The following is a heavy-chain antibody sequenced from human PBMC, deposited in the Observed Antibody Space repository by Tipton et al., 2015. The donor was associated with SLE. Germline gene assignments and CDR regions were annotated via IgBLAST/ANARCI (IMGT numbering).Heavy chain of an antibody. CDR1: GYTFNTFG. V-gene: IGHV1-18*03. CDR2: ISTYNPNT. CDR3: ARDPGWGDSRGYLGY. D-gene: IGHD3-22*01. Sequence: QVQLVQSGPEVKKPGASVKVSCKASGYTFNTFGITWVRQGPGQGLEWMGWISTYNPNTDYAQKFQGRVTLTKVTSTSTAYMELRSLRFGDLGVYVCARDPGWGDSRGYLGYWFPGTLITVSS. J-gene: IGHJ4*02.